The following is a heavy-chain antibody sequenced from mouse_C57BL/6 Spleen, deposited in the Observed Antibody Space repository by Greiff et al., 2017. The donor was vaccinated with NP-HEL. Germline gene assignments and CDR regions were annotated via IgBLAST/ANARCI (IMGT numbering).Heavy chain of an antibody. J-gene: IGHJ2*01. CDR2: ISYDGSN. CDR1: GYSITSGYY. Sequence: EVKLEESGPGLVKPSQSLSLTCSVTGYSITSGYYWNWIRQFPGNKLEWMGYISYDGSNNYNPSLKNRISITRDTSKNQFFLKLNSVTTEDTATYYCARDRGGVYFDYWGQGTTLTVSS. V-gene: IGHV3-6*01. CDR3: ARDRGGVYFDY. D-gene: IGHD1-1*02.